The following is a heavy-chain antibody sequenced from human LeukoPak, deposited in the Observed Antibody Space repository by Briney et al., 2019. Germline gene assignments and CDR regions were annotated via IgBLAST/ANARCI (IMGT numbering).Heavy chain of an antibody. Sequence: SETLSLTCTVSGASVSRGGYYWSWIRQPPGKGLEWIGEIHRSGSPNYNPSLQSRVTISIDRSRNQIVLELSSVTAADTAFYYCAREILGGFNPGAYWGQGTLVTVSS. CDR1: GASVSRGGYY. CDR3: AREILGGFNPGAY. D-gene: IGHD1-14*01. V-gene: IGHV4-61*08. CDR2: IHRSGSP. J-gene: IGHJ4*02.